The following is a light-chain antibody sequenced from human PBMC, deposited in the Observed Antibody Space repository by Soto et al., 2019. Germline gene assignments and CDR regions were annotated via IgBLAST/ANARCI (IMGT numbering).Light chain of an antibody. J-gene: IGLJ1*01. CDR1: SSNFGAGYD. Sequence: QSVLTQPPSVSGAPGQRVTISCTGSSSNFGAGYDVHWYQHLRGTAPKLLIYGNSHRPSGVPDRFSGSKSGTSASLAITGLQAEDEADYYCQSYDSSLSIYVFGTGTKLTVL. V-gene: IGLV1-40*01. CDR3: QSYDSSLSIYV. CDR2: GNS.